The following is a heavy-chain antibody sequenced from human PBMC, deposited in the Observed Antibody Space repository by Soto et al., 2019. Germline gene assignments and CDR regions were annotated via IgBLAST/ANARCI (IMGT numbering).Heavy chain of an antibody. J-gene: IGHJ4*02. Sequence: EVQLLESGGGLVQPGGSLRLSCAASGFTFSNYGMNWFRQAPGKGLEWFSGISGRGDDTHYTDSVKGRFTISRDISKNTLYLKMNSLRAEDTAVYYCTKQSTYSNSWYGVDYWGQGTLVTVSS. CDR1: GFTFSNYG. V-gene: IGHV3-23*01. CDR3: TKQSTYSNSWYGVDY. D-gene: IGHD6-13*01. CDR2: ISGRGDDT.